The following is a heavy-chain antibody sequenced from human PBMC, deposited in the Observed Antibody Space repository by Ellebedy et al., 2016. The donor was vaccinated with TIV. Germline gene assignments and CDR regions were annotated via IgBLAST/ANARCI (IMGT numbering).Heavy chain of an antibody. J-gene: IGHJ4*02. CDR3: ARAPAEGTFDY. D-gene: IGHD1-1*01. CDR2: IKQDGSAK. Sequence: GESLKISXAASGFTFSSYWMQWVRQAPGKGLEWVANIKQDGSAKYYVDSVKGRFTISRDNAKNSLYLQMNSLRGEDTAMYYCARAPAEGTFDYWGQGTLVTVSS. CDR1: GFTFSSYW. V-gene: IGHV3-7*01.